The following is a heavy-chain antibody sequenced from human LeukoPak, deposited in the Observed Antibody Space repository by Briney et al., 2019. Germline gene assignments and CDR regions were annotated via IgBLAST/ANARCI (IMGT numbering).Heavy chain of an antibody. J-gene: IGHJ4*02. CDR2: IYSGGRT. Sequence: GGSLRLSCVASGFIVSSNYMSWVRQAPGKGLEWVSVIYSGGRTYYADSVKGRFTISRDNSKSTLYLQMNSLRAEDTAVYYCARGDVYFDYRGQGTLVTVSS. D-gene: IGHD2-21*02. CDR3: ARGDVYFDY. V-gene: IGHV3-53*01. CDR1: GFIVSSNY.